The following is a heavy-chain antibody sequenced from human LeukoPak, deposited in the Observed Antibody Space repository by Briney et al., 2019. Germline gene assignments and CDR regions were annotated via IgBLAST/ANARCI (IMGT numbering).Heavy chain of an antibody. CDR1: GYSISSGYY. Sequence: SETLSLTCTVSGYSISSGYYWGWIRQPPGKGLEWIGSIYHSGSTYYNPSLKSRVTISVDTSKNQFSLKLSSVTAADTAVYYCARGVYDFWSGYPQFFDYWGQGTLVTVSS. D-gene: IGHD3-3*01. CDR2: IYHSGST. CDR3: ARGVYDFWSGYPQFFDY. J-gene: IGHJ4*02. V-gene: IGHV4-38-2*02.